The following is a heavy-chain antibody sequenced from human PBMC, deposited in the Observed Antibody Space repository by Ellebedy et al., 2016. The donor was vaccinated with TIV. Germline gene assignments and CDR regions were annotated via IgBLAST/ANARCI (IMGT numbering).Heavy chain of an antibody. D-gene: IGHD6-6*01. CDR3: ARSPIATRLIDF. CDR2: TYYMSEWYN. J-gene: IGHJ4*02. Sequence: MPSETLSLTCAISGDTVSSNRAAWNWIRQSPSRGLEWLGRTYYMSEWYNAYALTVTGRMTISPDTSKNQFSLQLSSVTPGDTAIYYCARSPIATRLIDFWGQGTLVSVSS. CDR1: GDTVSSNRAA. V-gene: IGHV6-1*01.